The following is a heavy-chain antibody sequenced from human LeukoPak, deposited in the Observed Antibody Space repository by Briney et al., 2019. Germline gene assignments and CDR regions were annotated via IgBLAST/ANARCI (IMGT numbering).Heavy chain of an antibody. Sequence: PSETLSLTCTVSGASISTSDDYWGWIRQAPGKGLEWIGYIHYNGITSYNPSLESRVTMSLDTSENQVSLKLTSVTAADTAVYYCARHISSGGTYAHFDYWGQGTLVTVSS. CDR2: IHYNGIT. D-gene: IGHD1-26*01. CDR3: ARHISSGGTYAHFDY. J-gene: IGHJ4*02. CDR1: GASISTSDDY. V-gene: IGHV4-61*05.